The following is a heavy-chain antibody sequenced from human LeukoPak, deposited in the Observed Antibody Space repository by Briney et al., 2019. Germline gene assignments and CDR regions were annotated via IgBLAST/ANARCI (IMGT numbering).Heavy chain of an antibody. CDR3: ARDKSGYLPFDI. D-gene: IGHD3-3*01. Sequence: PGGSLRLSCAASGFTFSTYTMNWVRQAPGKGLEWVSYISSGGNTIYYADSVKGRFTISRDNAKNSLYLQMNSLRAEDTAVYYCARDKSGYLPFDIWGQGTMVTVSS. V-gene: IGHV3-48*04. CDR2: ISSGGNTI. CDR1: GFTFSTYT. J-gene: IGHJ3*02.